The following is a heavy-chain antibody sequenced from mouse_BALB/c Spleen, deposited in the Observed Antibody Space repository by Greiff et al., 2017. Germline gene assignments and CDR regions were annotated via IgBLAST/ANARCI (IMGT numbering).Heavy chain of an antibody. J-gene: IGHJ2*01. CDR1: GFTFSSYA. D-gene: IGHD2-3*01. V-gene: IGHV5-6-5*01. CDR3: ARVGLLFFDY. Sequence: EVNVVESGGGLVKPGGSLKLSCAASGFTFSSYAMSWVRQTPEKRLEWVASISSGGSTYYPDSVKGRFTISRDNARNILYLQMSSLRSEDTAMYYCARVGLLFFDYWGQGTTLTVSS. CDR2: ISSGGST.